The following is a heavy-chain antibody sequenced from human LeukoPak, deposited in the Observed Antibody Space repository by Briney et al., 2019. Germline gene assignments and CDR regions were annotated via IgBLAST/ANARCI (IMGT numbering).Heavy chain of an antibody. CDR1: GGTFSSYV. CDR3: ARDYNFWSGVQYNWFDP. J-gene: IGHJ5*02. CDR2: IIPILGIA. V-gene: IGHV1-69*04. Sequence: SVKVSCKASGGTFSSYVISWVRQAPGQGLEWVGRIIPILGIANYAQKFQGRVTITADKSTSTAYMELSSLRSEDTAVYYCARDYNFWSGVQYNWFDPWGQGTLVTVSS. D-gene: IGHD3-3*01.